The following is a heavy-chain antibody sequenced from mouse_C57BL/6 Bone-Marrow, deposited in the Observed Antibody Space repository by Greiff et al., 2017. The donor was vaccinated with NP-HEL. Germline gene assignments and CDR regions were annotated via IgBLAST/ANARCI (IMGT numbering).Heavy chain of an antibody. D-gene: IGHD2-4*01. J-gene: IGHJ4*01. CDR1: GFSLTSYG. CDR2: IWSDGST. Sequence: VQLKESGPGLVAPSQSLSITCTVSGFSLTSYGVHWVRQPPGKGLEWLVVIWSDGSTTYNSALKSRLSISKDNSKSQVFLKMNSLQTDDTAMYYCARRDDYDGGYAMDYWGQGTSVTVSS. V-gene: IGHV2-6*03. CDR3: ARRDDYDGGYAMDY.